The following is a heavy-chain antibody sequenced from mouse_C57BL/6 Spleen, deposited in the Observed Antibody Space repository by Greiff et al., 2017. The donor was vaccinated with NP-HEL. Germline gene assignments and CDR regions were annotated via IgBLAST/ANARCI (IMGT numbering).Heavy chain of an antibody. V-gene: IGHV3-6*01. Sequence: EVQRVESGPGLVKPSQSLSLTCSVTGYSITSGYYWNWIRQFPGNKLEWMGYISYDGSNNYNPSLKNRISITRDTSKNQFFLKLNSVTTEDTATYYCAREGLGSYWYFDVWGTGTTVTVSS. D-gene: IGHD4-1*01. CDR1: GYSITSGYY. CDR3: AREGLGSYWYFDV. CDR2: ISYDGSN. J-gene: IGHJ1*03.